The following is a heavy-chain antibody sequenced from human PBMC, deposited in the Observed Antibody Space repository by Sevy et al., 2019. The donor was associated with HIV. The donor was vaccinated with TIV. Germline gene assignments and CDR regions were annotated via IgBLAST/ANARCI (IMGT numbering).Heavy chain of an antibody. D-gene: IGHD6-13*01. CDR2: IWNEGSNK. CDR3: ASSRGGSSSGPLDT. CDR1: GFIFSSYG. V-gene: IGHV3-33*01. J-gene: IGHJ5*02. Sequence: GGSLRLSCAASGFIFSSYGMNWVRQAPGKGLEWVAVIWNEGSNKYYEESVKGRFAISRDNSKNTLYLEMNSLRVEDMGVSYCASSRGGSSSGPLDTWGQGTLVTVSS.